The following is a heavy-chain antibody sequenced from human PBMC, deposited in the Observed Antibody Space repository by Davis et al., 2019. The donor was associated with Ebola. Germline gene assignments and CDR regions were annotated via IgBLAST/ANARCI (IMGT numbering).Heavy chain of an antibody. J-gene: IGHJ3*01. D-gene: IGHD3-10*01. Sequence: SETLSLTCTVSGGSITGYYWSWIRQPPGKGLEWIGGITNTGSTYYNPSLESRVTISVDTSKNQFSLKLTSLTAADTAVYYCASRPITLVRDGAFDVWGQGTMVSVSS. V-gene: IGHV4-59*05. CDR3: ASRPITLVRDGAFDV. CDR1: GGSITGYY. CDR2: ITNTGST.